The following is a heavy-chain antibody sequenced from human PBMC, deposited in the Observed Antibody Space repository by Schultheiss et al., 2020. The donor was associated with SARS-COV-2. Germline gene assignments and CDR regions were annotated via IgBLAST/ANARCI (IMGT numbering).Heavy chain of an antibody. J-gene: IGHJ4*02. Sequence: GGSLRLSCAASGFTFTTYAMTWVRQAPGKGLEWVSVIYSGGSTYYADSVKGRFTISRDNSKNTLYLQMNSLRAEDTAIYYCARADDYGGNSLDHWGQGTLVTVSS. CDR3: ARADDYGGNSLDH. CDR2: IYSGGST. D-gene: IGHD4-23*01. V-gene: IGHV3-23*03. CDR1: GFTFTTYA.